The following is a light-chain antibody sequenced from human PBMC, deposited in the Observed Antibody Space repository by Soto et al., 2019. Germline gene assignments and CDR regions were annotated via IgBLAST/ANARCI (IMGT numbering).Light chain of an antibody. CDR3: QQRSNWPIT. CDR2: DAS. J-gene: IGKJ3*01. V-gene: IGKV3-11*01. CDR1: QSVSSY. Sequence: LTQSPAALSLSPGERATLSCRASQSVSSYLAWYQQKPGQAPRLLIYDASNRATGIPARFSGSGSGTDFTLTICSLEPEDFAVYCCQQRSNWPITFCPG.